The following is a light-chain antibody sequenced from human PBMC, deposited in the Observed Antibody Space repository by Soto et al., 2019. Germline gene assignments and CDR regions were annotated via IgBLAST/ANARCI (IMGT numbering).Light chain of an antibody. V-gene: IGLV2-11*01. CDR1: SSDVGGYYY. CDR3: CSYAGRYTFV. Sequence: QSALTQPRSVSGSPGQSVTISCTGTSSDVGGYYYVSWYQQHPGKAPKLMIYDVTKRPSGVPDRFSGSKSGNTASLTISVLQAEDEADYYCCSYAGRYTFVCGTGTKLTVL. J-gene: IGLJ1*01. CDR2: DVT.